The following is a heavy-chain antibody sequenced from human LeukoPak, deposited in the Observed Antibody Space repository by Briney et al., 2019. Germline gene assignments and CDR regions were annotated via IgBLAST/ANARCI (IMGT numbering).Heavy chain of an antibody. CDR3: ARTLVGATKFTP. Sequence: SETLSLTCTVSGYSISSGYYWGWIRQPPGKGLEWIGSIFHSGSSHYNPSLRSRVTMSVDTSTNQLSLKLSSVTAADTAIYYYARTLVGATKFTPWGQGTLVTVSS. CDR2: IFHSGSS. V-gene: IGHV4-38-2*02. CDR1: GYSISSGYY. J-gene: IGHJ1*01. D-gene: IGHD1-26*01.